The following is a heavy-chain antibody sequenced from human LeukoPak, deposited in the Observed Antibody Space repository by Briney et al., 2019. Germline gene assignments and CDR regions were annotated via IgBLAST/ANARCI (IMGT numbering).Heavy chain of an antibody. V-gene: IGHV3-9*01. CDR3: TKDSVAMVTTSDY. J-gene: IGHJ4*02. CDR2: ISWNSGII. D-gene: IGHD5-18*01. CDR1: GFTFHDYA. Sequence: GVSLRLSCAASGFTFHDYAMHWVRQAPGKGLEWVSGISWNSGIIGYADSVKGRFTTSRDNAKNSLYLQMNSLRPEDTALYYCTKDSVAMVTTSDYWGQGTLVTVSS.